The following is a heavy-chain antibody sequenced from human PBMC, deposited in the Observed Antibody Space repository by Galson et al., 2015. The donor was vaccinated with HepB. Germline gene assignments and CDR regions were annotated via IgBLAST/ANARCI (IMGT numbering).Heavy chain of an antibody. D-gene: IGHD5-18*01. CDR1: GFAFSNYG. CDR3: ARDSGGYTYAVDNWFDP. CDR2: IWYDGSNK. Sequence: SLRLSCAASGFAFSNYGMHWVRQAPGKGLEWVAIIWYDGSNKYYADSVKGRFTISRDNSKNTLYLQMNSLRAEDTAVFYCARDSGGYTYAVDNWFDPWGQGTPVTVSS. V-gene: IGHV3-33*08. J-gene: IGHJ5*02.